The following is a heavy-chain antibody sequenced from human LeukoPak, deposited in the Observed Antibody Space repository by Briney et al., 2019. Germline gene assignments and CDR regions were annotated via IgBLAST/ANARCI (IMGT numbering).Heavy chain of an antibody. CDR3: AKDRRYYDSSGYLDY. CDR1: GFTFDDYT. V-gene: IGHV3-43*01. CDR2: ISWDGGST. D-gene: IGHD3-22*01. Sequence: GGSLRLSCAASGFTFDDYTMHWVRQAPGKGLVWVSLISWDGGSTYYADSVKGRFTISRDNSKNSLYLQMNSLRTEDTALYYCAKDRRYYDSSGYLDYWGQGTLVTVSS. J-gene: IGHJ4*02.